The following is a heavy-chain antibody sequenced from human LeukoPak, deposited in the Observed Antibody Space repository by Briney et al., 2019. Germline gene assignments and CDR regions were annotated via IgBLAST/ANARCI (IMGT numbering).Heavy chain of an antibody. J-gene: IGHJ5*02. CDR1: GGSISSYY. V-gene: IGHV4-59*01. CDR3: ARESLLNWFDP. Sequence: SETLSLTCTVSGGSISSYYWSWIRQPPGKGLEWIGYIYYSGSTNYNPSLKSRVTISVDTSKNQFSLKLSSVTAADTAVYCCARESLLNWFDPWGQGTLVIVSS. CDR2: IYYSGST.